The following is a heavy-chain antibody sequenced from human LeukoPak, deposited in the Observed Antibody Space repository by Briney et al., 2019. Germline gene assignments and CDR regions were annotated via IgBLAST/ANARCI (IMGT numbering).Heavy chain of an antibody. J-gene: IGHJ3*02. CDR1: GFTFSSYA. CDR2: ISSSSSYI. Sequence: GGSLRLSCAASGFTFSSYAMSWVRQAPGKGLEWVSSISSSSSYIYYADSVKGRFTISRDNAKNSLYLQMNSLGAEDTAVYYCARVFGTEYYDYVWGSYRSSAFDIWGQGTMVTVSS. V-gene: IGHV3-21*01. D-gene: IGHD3-16*02. CDR3: ARVFGTEYYDYVWGSYRSSAFDI.